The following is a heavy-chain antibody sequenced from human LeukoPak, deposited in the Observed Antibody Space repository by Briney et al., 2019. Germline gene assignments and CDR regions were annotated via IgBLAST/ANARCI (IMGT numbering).Heavy chain of an antibody. D-gene: IGHD1-26*01. V-gene: IGHV4-34*01. CDR1: GGSFSGYY. CDR2: IYYSGST. CDR3: ARGVTYSGSYYSSFSDY. Sequence: PSETLSLTCAVYGGSFSGYYWGWIRQPPGKGLEWIGSIYYSGSTYYNPSLKSRVTISVDTSKNQFSLKLSSVTAADTAVYYCARGVTYSGSYYSSFSDYWGQGTLVTVSS. J-gene: IGHJ4*02.